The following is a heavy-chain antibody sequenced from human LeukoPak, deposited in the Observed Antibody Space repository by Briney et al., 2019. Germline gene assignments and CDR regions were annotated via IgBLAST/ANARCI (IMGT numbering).Heavy chain of an antibody. D-gene: IGHD5-18*01. CDR3: AKVGSGGYSYGADYYYDYMDV. V-gene: IGHV3-48*01. J-gene: IGHJ6*03. CDR2: ISSSSNTV. Sequence: GGSLRLSCVVSGFIFSSYSMNWVRQAPGKGLEWVSYISSSSNTVYYADSVKGRFTISRDNSYNTLYLQMNSLRVEDTAVYYCAKVGSGGYSYGADYYYDYMDVWGKGTTVTISS. CDR1: GFIFSSYS.